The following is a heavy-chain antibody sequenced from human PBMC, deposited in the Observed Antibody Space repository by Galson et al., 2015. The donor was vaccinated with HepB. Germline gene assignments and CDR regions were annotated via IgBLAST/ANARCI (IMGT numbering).Heavy chain of an antibody. Sequence: SVKVSCKASGYTFTSYYMHWVRQAPGQGLEWMGIINPSGGSTSYAQKLQGRVTMTRDTSTSTVYMELSSLRSEDTAVYYCATRSKGGVTPYYGMDVWGQGTTVTVSS. J-gene: IGHJ6*02. D-gene: IGHD4-23*01. V-gene: IGHV1-46*04. CDR2: INPSGGST. CDR1: GYTFTSYY. CDR3: ATRSKGGVTPYYGMDV.